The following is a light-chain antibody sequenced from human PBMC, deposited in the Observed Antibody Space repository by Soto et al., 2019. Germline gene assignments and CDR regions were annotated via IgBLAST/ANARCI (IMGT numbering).Light chain of an antibody. Sequence: QSGLTQPASVSRSPGQSITISCTGTSSDVGGYNFVSWYQQHPGKAPKLMIYEVTSRPSGVSNRFSGSKSGNTASLTISGLQAEDEADYYCNSYTTISTLVFGTGTKVTVL. V-gene: IGLV2-14*03. CDR2: EVT. CDR3: NSYTTISTLV. CDR1: SSDVGGYNF. J-gene: IGLJ1*01.